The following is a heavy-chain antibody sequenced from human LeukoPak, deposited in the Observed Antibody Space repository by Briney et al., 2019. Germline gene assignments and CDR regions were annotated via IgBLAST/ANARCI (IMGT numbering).Heavy chain of an antibody. CDR2: INHGGFT. D-gene: IGHD4-17*01. CDR1: GGSFYGYY. V-gene: IGHV4-34*01. J-gene: IGHJ4*02. CDR3: RYGDI. Sequence: PSETLSLTCAVYGGSFYGYYWTWIRQSPGKGLEWIGEINHGGFTNYNSSLKNRVTLSVDTSKTQFSLKVTSVTAADTAVYYCRYGDIWGQGTLVTVSS.